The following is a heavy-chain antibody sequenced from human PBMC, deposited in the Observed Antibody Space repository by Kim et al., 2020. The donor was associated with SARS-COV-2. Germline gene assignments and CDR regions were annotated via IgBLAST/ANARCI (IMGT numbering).Heavy chain of an antibody. J-gene: IGHJ6*02. D-gene: IGHD2-2*01. CDR1: GYTFTSYY. V-gene: IGHV1-46*01. CDR3: ARDGIYCSSTSCYLSYYYYYGMDV. CDR2: INPSGGST. Sequence: ASVKVSCKASGYTFTSYYMHWVRQAPGQGLEWMGIINPSGGSTSYAQKFQGRVTMTRDTSTSTVYMELSSLRSEDTAVYYCARDGIYCSSTSCYLSYYYYYGMDVWGQGTTVTVSS.